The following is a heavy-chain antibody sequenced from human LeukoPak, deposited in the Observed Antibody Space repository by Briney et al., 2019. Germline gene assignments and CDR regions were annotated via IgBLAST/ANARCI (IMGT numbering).Heavy chain of an antibody. Sequence: VASVKVSCKAPGGTFSSYAISWVRQAPGQGLEWMGGIIPIFGTANYAQKFQGRVTITADESTSTAYMELSSLRSEDTAVYYCARDRYYYDSSGYYPFDYWGQGTLVTVSS. V-gene: IGHV1-69*13. D-gene: IGHD3-22*01. CDR2: IIPIFGTA. CDR1: GGTFSSYA. CDR3: ARDRYYYDSSGYYPFDY. J-gene: IGHJ4*02.